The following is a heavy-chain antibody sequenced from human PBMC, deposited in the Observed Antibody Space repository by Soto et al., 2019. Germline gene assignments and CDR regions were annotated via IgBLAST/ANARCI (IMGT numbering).Heavy chain of an antibody. CDR2: ISSSSSYI. CDR1: GFTFSSYS. Sequence: PGWSMRLSFAACGFTFSSYSMNLVRQAPGKGLEWVSSISSSSSYIYYADSVKGRFTISRDNAKNSLYLQMNSLRAEDTAVYYCARDRTPSYYYDSSGPGGWFDPWGQGTLVTVS. D-gene: IGHD3-22*01. J-gene: IGHJ5*02. V-gene: IGHV3-21*01. CDR3: ARDRTPSYYYDSSGPGGWFDP.